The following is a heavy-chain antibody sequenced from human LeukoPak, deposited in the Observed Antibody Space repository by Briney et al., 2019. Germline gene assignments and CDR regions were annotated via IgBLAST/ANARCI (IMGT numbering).Heavy chain of an antibody. CDR2: ISSSSSTI. Sequence: RGSLRLSCAASGFTFSSYSMNWVRQAPGKGLEWVSYISSSSSTIYYADSVKGRFTISRDNAKNSLYLQMSSLRAEDTAVYYCVRGSGYYGFDYWGQGTLVTVSS. CDR3: VRGSGYYGFDY. CDR1: GFTFSSYS. V-gene: IGHV3-48*01. D-gene: IGHD3-3*01. J-gene: IGHJ4*02.